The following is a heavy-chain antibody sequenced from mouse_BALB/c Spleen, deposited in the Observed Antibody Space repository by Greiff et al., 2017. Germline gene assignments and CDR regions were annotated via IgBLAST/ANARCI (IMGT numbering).Heavy chain of an antibody. CDR1: GYSITSDYA. D-gene: IGHD4-1*01. CDR3: ASGGGTYYFDY. Sequence: VQLQQSGPGLVKPSQSLSLTCTVTGYSITSDYAWNWIRQFPGNKLEWMGYISYSGSTSYNPSLKSRISITRDTSKNQFFLQLNSVTTEDTATYYCASGGGTYYFDYWGQGTTLTVSS. J-gene: IGHJ2*01. CDR2: ISYSGST. V-gene: IGHV3-2*02.